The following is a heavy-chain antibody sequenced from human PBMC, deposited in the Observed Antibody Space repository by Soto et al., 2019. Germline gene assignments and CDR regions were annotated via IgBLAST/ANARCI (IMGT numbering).Heavy chain of an antibody. Sequence: SETLSLTCTVSGGSISSYYWSWIRQPPGKGLEWIGYIYYSGSTNYNPSLKSRVTISVDTSKNQFSLKLSSVTAADTAVYYCARDSIRYYYDSSGYYYESAFDYWGQGTLVTVSS. CDR2: IYYSGST. CDR3: ARDSIRYYYDSSGYYYESAFDY. CDR1: GGSISSYY. V-gene: IGHV4-59*01. J-gene: IGHJ4*02. D-gene: IGHD3-22*01.